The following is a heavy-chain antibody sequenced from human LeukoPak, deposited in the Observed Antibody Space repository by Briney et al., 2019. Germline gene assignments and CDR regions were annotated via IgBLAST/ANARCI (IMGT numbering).Heavy chain of an antibody. V-gene: IGHV4-34*01. CDR3: ARGGPSYDYVWGSYRTNPFDY. Sequence: SETLSLTCAVYGGSFSGYYWSWIRQPPGKGLEWIGEINHSGSTNYNPSLKSRVTISVDTSKNQFSLKLSSVTAADTAVHYCARGGPSYDYVWGSYRTNPFDYWGQGTLVTVSS. D-gene: IGHD3-16*02. CDR1: GGSFSGYY. J-gene: IGHJ4*02. CDR2: INHSGST.